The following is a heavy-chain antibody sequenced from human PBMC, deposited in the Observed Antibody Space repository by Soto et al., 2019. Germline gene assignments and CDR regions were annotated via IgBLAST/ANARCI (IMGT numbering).Heavy chain of an antibody. CDR1: GFTVSSNY. Sequence: PGGSLRLSCAASGFTVSSNYMSWVRQAPGKGLEWVSVIYSGGSTYYADSVKGRFTISRDNSKNTLYLQMNSLRAEDTAVYYCARERWLQSLLYYGMDVWGQGTTVTAP. CDR3: ARERWLQSLLYYGMDV. J-gene: IGHJ6*02. CDR2: IYSGGST. V-gene: IGHV3-53*01. D-gene: IGHD5-12*01.